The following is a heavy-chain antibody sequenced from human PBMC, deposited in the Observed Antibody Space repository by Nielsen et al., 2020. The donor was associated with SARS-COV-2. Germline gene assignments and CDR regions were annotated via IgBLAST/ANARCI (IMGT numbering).Heavy chain of an antibody. J-gene: IGHJ5*02. CDR2: IRSNTCGGTT. V-gene: IGHV3-49*04. Sequence: GESLKISCTDSGFTFGDFAMSWVRQTPGKGLEWVGFIRSNTCGGTTDYAASVKGRFTISRDDSKSIAYLQMNSLKSEDTAVYHCARYPYGGGDCPGSWFDPWGQGTLVTVSS. D-gene: IGHD2-21*02. CDR1: GFTFGDFA. CDR3: ARYPYGGGDCPGSWFDP.